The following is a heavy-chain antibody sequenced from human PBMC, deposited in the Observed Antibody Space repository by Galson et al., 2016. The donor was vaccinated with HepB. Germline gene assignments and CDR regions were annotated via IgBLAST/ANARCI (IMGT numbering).Heavy chain of an antibody. CDR1: GGSISSGNYS. Sequence: TLSLTCTVSGGSISSGNYSWSWIRQPAGKRLEWIGRVHTTGNTDYNSSLKSRLAISLDTSKNQFSLKVTSVTASDTAVYYCVKEAYTYDALHDYFEYWGHGTLVTVSS. J-gene: IGHJ4*01. CDR3: VKEAYTYDALHDYFEY. CDR2: VHTTGNT. D-gene: IGHD3-16*01. V-gene: IGHV4-61*02.